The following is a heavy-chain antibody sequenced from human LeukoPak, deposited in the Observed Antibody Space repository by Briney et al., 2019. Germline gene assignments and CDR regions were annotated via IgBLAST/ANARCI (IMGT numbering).Heavy chain of an antibody. CDR3: AREYYYDSSGSGTYYYYYGMDV. CDR2: IYYSGST. D-gene: IGHD3-22*01. Sequence: PSETLSLTCTVSGGSISSSYYYWGWIRQPPGKGLEWIGYIYYSGSTYYNPSLKSRVTISVDTSKNQFSLKLSSVTAADTAVYYCAREYYYDSSGSGTYYYYYGMDVWGQGTTVTVSS. V-gene: IGHV4-31*03. J-gene: IGHJ6*02. CDR1: GGSISSSYYY.